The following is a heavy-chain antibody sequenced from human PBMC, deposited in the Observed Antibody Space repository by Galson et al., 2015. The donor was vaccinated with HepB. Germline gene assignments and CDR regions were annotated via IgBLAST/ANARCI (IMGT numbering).Heavy chain of an antibody. V-gene: IGHV1-18*01. CDR3: AGVHIAAAAPTED. Sequence: SVKVSCKASGYTFTSYGMSWVRQAPGQGLEWMGWISAYNGNTNYAQKLQGRVTMTTDTSTSTAYLELRSLRSDDTAVYYCAGVHIAAAAPTEDWGQGTLVTVSS. D-gene: IGHD6-13*01. J-gene: IGHJ4*02. CDR2: ISAYNGNT. CDR1: GYTFTSYG.